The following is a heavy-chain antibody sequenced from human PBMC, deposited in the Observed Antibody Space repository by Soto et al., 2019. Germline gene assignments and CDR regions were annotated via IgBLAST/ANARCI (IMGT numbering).Heavy chain of an antibody. CDR1: GFSLSTSGVG. CDR3: AHSSMVRGLPSYYYYYGMDV. V-gene: IGHV2-5*01. CDR2: IYWNDDK. Sequence: GSGPTLVNPTQTLTLTCTFSGFSLSTSGVGVGWIRQPPGKALEWLALIYWNDDKRYSPSLKSRLTITKDTSKNQVVLTMTNMDPVDTATYYCAHSSMVRGLPSYYYYYGMDVWGQGTTVTVSS. D-gene: IGHD3-10*01. J-gene: IGHJ6*02.